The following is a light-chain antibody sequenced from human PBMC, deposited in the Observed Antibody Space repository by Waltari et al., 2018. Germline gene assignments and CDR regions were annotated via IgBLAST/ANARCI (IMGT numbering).Light chain of an antibody. CDR1: RSDVGSYNL. Sequence: QSALTQPASVSGSPGQSITISCTGTRSDVGSYNLVSWYQQHPGKAPKLMIYEVSKRPSGVSNRFSGSKSGNTAPLTISGLQAEDEADYYCCSYAGSSTLVFGGGTKLTVL. V-gene: IGLV2-23*02. CDR3: CSYAGSSTLV. J-gene: IGLJ2*01. CDR2: EVS.